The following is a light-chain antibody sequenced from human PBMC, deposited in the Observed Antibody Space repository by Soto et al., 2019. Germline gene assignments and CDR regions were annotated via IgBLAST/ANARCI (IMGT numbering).Light chain of an antibody. CDR1: SSDVGGYNY. CDR2: EVS. J-gene: IGLJ2*01. V-gene: IGLV2-14*01. Sequence: QSALTQPASVSGSPGQSITISCTGTSSDVGGYNYVSWYQQDPGKAPKPMIYEVSNRPSGISNRCSGSKSGNTASLTISGLQAEDEADYYCSSYTTRSTVVFGGGTKLTVL. CDR3: SSYTTRSTVV.